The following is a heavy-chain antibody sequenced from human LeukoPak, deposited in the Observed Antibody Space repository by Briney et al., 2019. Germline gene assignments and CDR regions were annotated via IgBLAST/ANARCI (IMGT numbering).Heavy chain of an antibody. V-gene: IGHV3-21*01. CDR1: GFTFSSYS. J-gene: IGHJ4*02. Sequence: GGSLRLSCAASGFTFSSYSMNWVRQAPGKGLEWVSSISSSSYIYYADSVKGRFTISRDNAKNSLYLQMNSLRAEDTAVYYCARDQRYCSSTSCHHFDYWGQGTLVTVSS. CDR3: ARDQRYCSSTSCHHFDY. CDR2: ISSSSYI. D-gene: IGHD2-2*01.